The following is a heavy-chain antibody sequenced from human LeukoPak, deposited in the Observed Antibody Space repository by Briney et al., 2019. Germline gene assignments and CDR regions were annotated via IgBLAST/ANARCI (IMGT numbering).Heavy chain of an antibody. J-gene: IGHJ6*02. CDR3: ARDRSGSYHYYYYGMDV. CDR1: GGSISSSSYY. CDR2: IYYSGST. V-gene: IGHV4-39*07. Sequence: SETLSLTCTVSGGSISSSSYYWGWIRQPPGKGLEWIGSIYYSGSTYYNPSLKSRVTISVDTSKNQFSLKLSSVTAADTAVYYCARDRSGSYHYYYYGMDVWGQGTTVTVSS. D-gene: IGHD1-26*01.